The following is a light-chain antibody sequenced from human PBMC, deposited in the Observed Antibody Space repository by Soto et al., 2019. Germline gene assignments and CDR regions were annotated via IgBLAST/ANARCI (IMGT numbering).Light chain of an antibody. V-gene: IGKV1-5*03. CDR1: QRINNW. J-gene: IGKJ5*01. CDR2: KAS. CDR3: QQYHSYSIT. Sequence: DIQMTQSPSTLSASVGDRVTITCRASQRINNWLAWYQQKPGKAPKLLIYKASSLESGVPSRFSGSGSGTEFNLTISSLQPDDFAPYYCQQYHSYSITFGQGTRLDIK.